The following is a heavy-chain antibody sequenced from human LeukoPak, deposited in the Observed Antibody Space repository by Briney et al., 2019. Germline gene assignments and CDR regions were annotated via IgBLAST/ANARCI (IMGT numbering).Heavy chain of an antibody. CDR1: GDSVSSNSAA. Sequence: SQTLSLTCAISGDSVSSNSAAWNWIRQSPSRGLEWLGRTYYRSKWYNDYAVYVKSRITINPDTSKNQFSLQLTSVTPEDTAVYYCARGNKKTYSSSWYSDYWGQGTLVTVSS. CDR3: ARGNKKTYSSSWYSDY. CDR2: TYYRSKWYN. V-gene: IGHV6-1*01. D-gene: IGHD6-13*01. J-gene: IGHJ4*02.